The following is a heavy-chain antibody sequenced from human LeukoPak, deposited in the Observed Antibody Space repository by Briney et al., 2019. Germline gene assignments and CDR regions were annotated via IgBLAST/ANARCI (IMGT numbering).Heavy chain of an antibody. Sequence: GGSLRLSCAASGFTFSDYWMHWVRQALGKGLVWVSHINADEDRAAYADSVKGRFTISRDNARNTLYLQMNSLRAEDTAVYYCAKDLIAVEDSYYYYYYGMDVWGQGTTVTVSS. J-gene: IGHJ6*02. D-gene: IGHD6-19*01. CDR1: GFTFSDYW. CDR3: AKDLIAVEDSYYYYYYGMDV. CDR2: INADEDRA. V-gene: IGHV3-74*01.